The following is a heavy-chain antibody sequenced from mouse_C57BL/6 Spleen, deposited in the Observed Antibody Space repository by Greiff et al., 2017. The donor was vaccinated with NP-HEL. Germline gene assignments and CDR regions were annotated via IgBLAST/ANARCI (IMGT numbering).Heavy chain of an antibody. CDR1: GYTFTSYW. J-gene: IGHJ4*01. D-gene: IGHD1-1*01. CDR3: ARIFPYYYGSSTGYAMDY. V-gene: IGHV1-50*01. CDR2: IDPSDSYT. Sequence: QVQLQQPGAELVKPGASVKLSCKASGYTFTSYWMQWVKQRPGQGLAWIGEIDPSDSYTNYNQKFKGKATLTVDTSSSTAYMQLSSLTSEDSAVYYCARIFPYYYGSSTGYAMDYWGQGTSVTVSS.